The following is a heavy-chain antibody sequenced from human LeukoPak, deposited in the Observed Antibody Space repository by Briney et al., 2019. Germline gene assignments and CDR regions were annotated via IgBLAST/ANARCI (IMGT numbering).Heavy chain of an antibody. J-gene: IGHJ4*02. CDR1: GFTVSSNY. CDR3: ARVVYSSGSSFYFDY. D-gene: IGHD6-19*01. V-gene: IGHV3-53*01. Sequence: GGSLRLSCAASGFTVSSNYMSWVRQAPGKGLEWVSVIYSGGSTYYADSVKGRFTISRDNSKNTLYLQTNRLRAEDTAVYHCARVVYSSGSSFYFDYWGQGTLVTVSS. CDR2: IYSGGST.